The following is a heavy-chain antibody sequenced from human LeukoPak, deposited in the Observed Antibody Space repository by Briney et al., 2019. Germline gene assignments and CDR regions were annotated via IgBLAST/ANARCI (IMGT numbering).Heavy chain of an antibody. Sequence: ASVKVSCKASGYNITSYYINWVRQAPGQGPEWMGIINPRSGSTSYAQKFRGRVSMTRDMSTSTVYMELSSLRSEDTAVYYCARDGAPQSFESSLHYFPYMDVWGTGTTVTVSS. D-gene: IGHD3-22*01. CDR1: GYNITSYY. V-gene: IGHV1-46*01. J-gene: IGHJ6*03. CDR2: INPRSGST. CDR3: ARDGAPQSFESSLHYFPYMDV.